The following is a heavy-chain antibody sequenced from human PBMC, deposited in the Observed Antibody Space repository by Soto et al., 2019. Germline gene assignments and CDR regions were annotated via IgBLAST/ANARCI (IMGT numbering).Heavy chain of an antibody. Sequence: PGGSLRLSCAASGFTFSSYSLHWVRQAPGKGLEWVAVISSDGSTTYYADSAKGRFTVSRDNSRSTLYLQMNSLRTDDTAVYYGAGGGGSLNPGFDLWGQGTLVTVSS. D-gene: IGHD3-16*01. J-gene: IGHJ5*02. CDR3: AGGGGSLNPGFDL. CDR1: GFTFSSYS. CDR2: ISSDGSTT. V-gene: IGHV3-30*04.